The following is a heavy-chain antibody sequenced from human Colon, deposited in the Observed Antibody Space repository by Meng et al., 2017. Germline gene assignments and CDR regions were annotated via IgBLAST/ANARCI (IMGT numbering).Heavy chain of an antibody. CDR3: ARGRPGIAAAGTPWFDP. V-gene: IGHV4-34*01. Sequence: SETLSLTCAVYGGSFSGYYWSWIRQPPGKGLEWIGEINHSGSTNSNPSLKSRVTISVDTSKNQFSLKLSSVTAADTAVYYCARGRPGIAAAGTPWFDPWGQGTLVTVSS. CDR2: INHSGST. CDR1: GGSFSGYY. D-gene: IGHD6-13*01. J-gene: IGHJ5*02.